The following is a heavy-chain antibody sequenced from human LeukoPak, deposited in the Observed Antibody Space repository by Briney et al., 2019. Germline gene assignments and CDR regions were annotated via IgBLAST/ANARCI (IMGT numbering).Heavy chain of an antibody. J-gene: IGHJ4*02. V-gene: IGHV3-23*01. Sequence: PGGSLRLSCTAAGFTFNNYAMSWVRQAPGEGLEWVSAISGSGGGAYYADSVKGRFTISRDNSKNKLYLQMNSLRADDTAVYYCAKDAIIIAAVGGYFDYWGQGTLVTVSS. CDR3: AKDAIIIAAVGGYFDY. CDR1: GFTFNNYA. D-gene: IGHD6-13*01. CDR2: ISGSGGGA.